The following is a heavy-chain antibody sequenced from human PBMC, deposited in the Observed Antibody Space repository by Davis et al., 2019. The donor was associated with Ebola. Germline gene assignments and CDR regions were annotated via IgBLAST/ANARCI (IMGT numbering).Heavy chain of an antibody. CDR1: GYTFTSYD. CDR2: INPSGGST. V-gene: IGHV1-46*01. J-gene: IGHJ4*02. D-gene: IGHD5-18*01. Sequence: ASVKVSCKASGYTFTSYDINWVRQATGQGLEWMGIINPSGGSTSYAQKFQGRVTITADKSTSTAYMELSSLRSEDTAVYYCARDLGTAMVTTDYWGQGTLVTVSS. CDR3: ARDLGTAMVTTDY.